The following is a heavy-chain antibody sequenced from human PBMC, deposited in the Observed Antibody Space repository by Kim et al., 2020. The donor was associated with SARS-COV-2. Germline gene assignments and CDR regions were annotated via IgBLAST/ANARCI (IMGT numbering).Heavy chain of an antibody. CDR3: AREWLDSSGYGSGAFDI. Sequence: GGSLRLSCAASGFTFSSYAMHWVRQAPGKGLEWVAVISYDGSNKYYADSVKGRFTISRDNSKNTLYLQMNSLRAEDTAVYYCAREWLDSSGYGSGAFDIWGQGTMVTVSS. D-gene: IGHD3-22*01. V-gene: IGHV3-30*04. J-gene: IGHJ3*02. CDR1: GFTFSSYA. CDR2: ISYDGSNK.